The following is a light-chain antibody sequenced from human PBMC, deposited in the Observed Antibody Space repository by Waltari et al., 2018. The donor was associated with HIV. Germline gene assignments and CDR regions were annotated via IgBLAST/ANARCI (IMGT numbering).Light chain of an antibody. V-gene: IGKV3D-15*01. CDR1: QSLGSN. CDR2: AAS. Sequence: EILMMQSPATLSVSLGIRVTLSCRANQSLGSNVAWYHQRPGQTPRLLVYAASTRAPVTPTRFTGRWSGKKFPLINISLQSEDFGVYFCQQYSDWPLTFGGGTKVDIK. CDR3: QQYSDWPLT. J-gene: IGKJ4*01.